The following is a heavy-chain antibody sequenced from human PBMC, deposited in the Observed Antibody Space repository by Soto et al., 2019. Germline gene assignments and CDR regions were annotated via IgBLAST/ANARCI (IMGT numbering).Heavy chain of an antibody. CDR3: AREGPQGSSGYYYFDY. J-gene: IGHJ4*02. CDR2: IWYDGSNK. V-gene: IGHV3-33*08. D-gene: IGHD3-22*01. CDR1: GFTFTNYW. Sequence: GGSLRLSCAASGFTFTNYWMSWVRQAPGKGLEWVAVIWYDGSNKYYADSVKGRFTISRDNSKNTLYLQMNSLRAEDTAVYYCAREGPQGSSGYYYFDYWAQRTLVTVSS.